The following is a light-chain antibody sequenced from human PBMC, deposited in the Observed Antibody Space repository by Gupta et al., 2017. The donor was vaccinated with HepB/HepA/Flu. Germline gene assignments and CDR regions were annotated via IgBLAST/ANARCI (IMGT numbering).Light chain of an antibody. Sequence: DIQMTQSPSTLSASIGDRVTITCRTSQTIGKRLAWYQQHPGKAPKFLIYEVSNLEDGVPSRFSGSGSETDFTLTITSLQPDDFATYYCQEYDRFPWAFGQGTKVDIK. J-gene: IGKJ1*01. CDR3: QEYDRFPWA. V-gene: IGKV1-5*03. CDR2: EVS. CDR1: QTIGKR.